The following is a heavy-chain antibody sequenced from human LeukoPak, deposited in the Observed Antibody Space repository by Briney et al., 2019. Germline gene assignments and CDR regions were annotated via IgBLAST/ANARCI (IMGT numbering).Heavy chain of an antibody. Sequence: PGGSLRLSCAASGFTFSSYGMHWVRQAPGKGLAWVAFIHYDGSNKYYADSVKGRFAISRDNSKNTLSLQMNSLRAEDTAVYFCAKDRYSSSSSFDYWGQGTLVTVSS. CDR2: IHYDGSNK. CDR3: AKDRYSSSSSFDY. D-gene: IGHD6-6*01. J-gene: IGHJ4*02. CDR1: GFTFSSYG. V-gene: IGHV3-30*02.